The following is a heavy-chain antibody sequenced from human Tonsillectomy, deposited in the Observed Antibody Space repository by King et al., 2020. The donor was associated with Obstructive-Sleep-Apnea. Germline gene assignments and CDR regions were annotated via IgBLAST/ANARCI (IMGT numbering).Heavy chain of an antibody. CDR3: AAFAYGTLMGGMDV. CDR1: GGSISSSSYY. CDR2: IYYSGST. Sequence: QLQESGPGLVKPSETLSLTCTVSGGSISSSSYYWGWIRQPPGKGLEWIGSIYYSGSTYYNPSLKSRVTISVDTSKNQFSLKLSSVTAADTAVYYCAAFAYGTLMGGMDVWGQGTTVTVSS. J-gene: IGHJ6*02. D-gene: IGHD2-8*01. V-gene: IGHV4-39*07.